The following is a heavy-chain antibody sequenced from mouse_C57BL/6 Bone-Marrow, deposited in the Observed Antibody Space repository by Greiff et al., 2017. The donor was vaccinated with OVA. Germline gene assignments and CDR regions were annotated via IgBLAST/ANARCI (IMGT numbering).Heavy chain of an antibody. CDR3: ARGADYGSSYKDYYAMDY. Sequence: QVQLQQPGAELVKPGASVKMSCKASGYTFTSYWITWVKQRPGQGLEWIGDIYPGSGSTNYNEKFKSKATLTVDTSSSTAYMQLSSLTSEDSAVEYCARGADYGSSYKDYYAMDYWGQGTSVTVSS. J-gene: IGHJ4*01. D-gene: IGHD1-1*01. CDR2: IYPGSGST. V-gene: IGHV1-55*01. CDR1: GYTFTSYW.